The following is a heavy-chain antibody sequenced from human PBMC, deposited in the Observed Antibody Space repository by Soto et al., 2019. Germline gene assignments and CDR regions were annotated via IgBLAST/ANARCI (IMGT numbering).Heavy chain of an antibody. D-gene: IGHD5-12*01. CDR1: GFTFDDYA. CDR2: ISWNSGSI. V-gene: IGHV3-9*01. J-gene: IGHJ4*02. CDR3: AKDAVDIVASVDY. Sequence: GGSLRLSCAASGFTFDDYAMHWVRQAPGKGLEWVSGISWNSGSIGYADSVKGRFTISRDNAKNSLYLQMNSLRAEDTALYYCAKDAVDIVASVDYWGQGTLVTVSS.